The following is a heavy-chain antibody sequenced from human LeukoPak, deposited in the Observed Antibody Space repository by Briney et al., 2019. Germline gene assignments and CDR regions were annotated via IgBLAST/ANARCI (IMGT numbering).Heavy chain of an antibody. CDR3: ARGRAAAGTIYFDY. V-gene: IGHV3-21*01. CDR1: GFTSSSYS. J-gene: IGHJ4*02. CDR2: ISSSSSYI. Sequence: GGSLRLSCAASGFTSSSYSMNWVRQAPGKGLEWVSSISSSSSYIYYADSVKGRFTISRDNAKNSLYLQMNSLRAEDTAVYYCARGRAAAGTIYFDYWGQGTLVTVSS. D-gene: IGHD6-13*01.